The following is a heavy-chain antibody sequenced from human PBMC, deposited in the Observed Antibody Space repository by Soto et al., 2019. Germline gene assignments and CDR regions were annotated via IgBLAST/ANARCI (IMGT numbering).Heavy chain of an antibody. CDR2: ISGRGDNT. CDR3: AKTPLRVGPIDY. V-gene: IGHV3-23*01. Sequence: GGSLRLSCAASGFTFNSYAMTWVRQAPGKGLEWVSGISGRGDNTYYADSVKGRFTVSRDNSKNTLYLQMDSLRAEDTAVYYCAKTPLRVGPIDYWGQGTLVTVSS. J-gene: IGHJ4*02. CDR1: GFTFNSYA. D-gene: IGHD2-15*01.